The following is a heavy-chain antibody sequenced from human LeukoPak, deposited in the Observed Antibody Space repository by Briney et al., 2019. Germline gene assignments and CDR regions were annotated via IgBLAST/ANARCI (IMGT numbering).Heavy chain of an antibody. CDR3: AKFRQQQLYQAYFDY. Sequence: GGSLRLSCAASGFTFSSYAMSWVRQAPGKGLEWVSAISGSDGSTYYADSVKGRFTISKDNSNNTLYLQMNSLRAEDTAVYYCAKFRQQQLYQAYFDYWGQGTLVTVSS. CDR2: ISGSDGST. CDR1: GFTFSSYA. V-gene: IGHV3-23*01. D-gene: IGHD6-13*01. J-gene: IGHJ4*02.